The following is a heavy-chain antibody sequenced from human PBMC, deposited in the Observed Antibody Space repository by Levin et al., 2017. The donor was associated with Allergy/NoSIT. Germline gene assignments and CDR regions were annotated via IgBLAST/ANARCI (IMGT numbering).Heavy chain of an antibody. D-gene: IGHD3-22*01. Sequence: SQTLSLPCAVYGGSFRGYYWSWIRQPPGKGLEWIGEINHSGSTNYNPSLKSRVTISVDTSKNQFSLKLSSVTAADTAVYYCASLDYYDSSGYHGYFDYWGQGTLVTVSS. CDR3: ASLDYYDSSGYHGYFDY. CDR2: INHSGST. J-gene: IGHJ4*02. CDR1: GGSFRGYY. V-gene: IGHV4-34*01.